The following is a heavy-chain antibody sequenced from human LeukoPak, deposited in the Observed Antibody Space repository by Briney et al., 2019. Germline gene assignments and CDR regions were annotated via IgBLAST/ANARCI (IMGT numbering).Heavy chain of an antibody. CDR1: GYTFTSYG. V-gene: IGHV1-18*01. J-gene: IGHJ4*02. CDR2: ISAYNGNT. Sequence: ASVKVSCKASGYTFTSYGISWVRQAPGQGLEWMGWISAYNGNTNYAQKLQGRVTMTTDTSTSTAYMELRSLRSDDTAVYYCARGPSYLAAAGKGIFDYWGQGTLVPVSS. CDR3: ARGPSYLAAAGKGIFDY. D-gene: IGHD6-13*01.